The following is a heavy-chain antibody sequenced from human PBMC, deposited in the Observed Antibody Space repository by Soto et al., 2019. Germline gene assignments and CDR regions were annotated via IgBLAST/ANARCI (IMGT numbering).Heavy chain of an antibody. CDR2: MNPNSGNT. Sequence: QVQLVQSGAEVKKPGASVKVSCKASGYTFTRYDINWVRQATGQGLEWMGWMNPNSGNTRHAQKFQGRVTMTRNTSISTAYIELSSLRSGDTAVYYWARGRVDWLDYWGQGPLVTVSS. D-gene: IGHD3-9*01. CDR3: ARGRVDWLDY. CDR1: GYTFTRYD. V-gene: IGHV1-8*01. J-gene: IGHJ4*02.